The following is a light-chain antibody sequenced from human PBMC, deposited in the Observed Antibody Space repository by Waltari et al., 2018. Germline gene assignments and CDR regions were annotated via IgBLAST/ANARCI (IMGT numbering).Light chain of an antibody. Sequence: EVVLTQSPATLSLSPGERATLSCRASQSVRSYLGWYQQKPGQAPRLLISDTSNRATGLPARFSGSGSRTDFTLTISSLEPEEFAVYYCQQRYSWPPITFGQGTRLEIK. CDR2: DTS. V-gene: IGKV3-11*01. CDR1: QSVRSY. J-gene: IGKJ5*01. CDR3: QQRYSWPPIT.